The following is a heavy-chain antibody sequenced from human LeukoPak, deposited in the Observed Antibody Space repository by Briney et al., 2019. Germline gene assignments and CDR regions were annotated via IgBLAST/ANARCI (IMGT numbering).Heavy chain of an antibody. J-gene: IGHJ3*02. CDR2: IYHSGST. V-gene: IGHV4-38-2*02. D-gene: IGHD2-15*01. Sequence: SETLSLTCTVSGYSIRSGYYWGWIRQPPGKGLEWIGSIYHSGSTYYNPPLKSRVSISVDTSKNQFSLKLSSVTAADTAVYYCARVLGGYCSGGSCPGAFDIWGQGTMVTVSS. CDR3: ARVLGGYCSGGSCPGAFDI. CDR1: GYSIRSGYY.